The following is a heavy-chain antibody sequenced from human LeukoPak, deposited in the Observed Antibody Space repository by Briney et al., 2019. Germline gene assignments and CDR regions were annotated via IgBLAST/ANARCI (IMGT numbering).Heavy chain of an antibody. CDR1: GGSFSGYY. V-gene: IGHV4-34*01. CDR3: ASKVPPGPSAPDWFDP. Sequence: SETLSLTCAVYGGSFSGYYWSWIRQPPGKGLEWIGEINHSGSTNYNPSLKSRVTISVDTSKNQFSLKLSSVTAADTAVYYCASKVPPGPSAPDWFDPWGQGTLVTVSS. CDR2: INHSGST. J-gene: IGHJ5*02.